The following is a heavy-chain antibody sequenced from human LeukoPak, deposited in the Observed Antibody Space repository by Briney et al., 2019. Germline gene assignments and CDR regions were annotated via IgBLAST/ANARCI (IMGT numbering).Heavy chain of an antibody. CDR3: ARDSRLGVQLYDILTGYSRGPRFFDY. CDR2: IIPIFGTA. D-gene: IGHD3-9*01. CDR1: GGTFSSYA. Sequence: ASVKVSCKASGGTFSSYAISWVRQAPGQGLEWMGGIIPIFGTANYAQKLQGRVTITADESTSTAYMELSSLRSEDTAVYYCARDSRLGVQLYDILTGYSRGPRFFDYWGQGTLVTVSS. V-gene: IGHV1-69*01. J-gene: IGHJ4*02.